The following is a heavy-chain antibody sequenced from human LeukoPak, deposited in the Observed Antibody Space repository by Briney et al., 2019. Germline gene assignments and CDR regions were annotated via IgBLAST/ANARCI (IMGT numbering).Heavy chain of an antibody. Sequence: SQTLSLTCAVSGGSISSGGYSWSWIRQPPGKGLEWIGYIYHSGSTYYNPSLKSRVTISVDRSKNQFSLKLSSVTAADTAVYYCARAPPSSSSLGEYFQHWGQGTLVTVSS. CDR2: IYHSGST. CDR3: ARAPPSSSSLGEYFQH. V-gene: IGHV4-30-2*01. J-gene: IGHJ1*01. CDR1: GGSISSGGYS. D-gene: IGHD6-6*01.